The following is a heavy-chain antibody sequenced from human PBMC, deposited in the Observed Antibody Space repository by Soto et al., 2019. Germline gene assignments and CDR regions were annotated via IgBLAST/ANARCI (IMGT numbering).Heavy chain of an antibody. V-gene: IGHV3-21*01. Sequence: EVQLVESGGGLVKPGGSLRLSCAASGFTFSSYSMNWVRQAPGKGLEWVSSISSSSSYIYYADSVKGRFTISRDNAKNSLYLQMNSLRAEDTAVYYCARDDLPYYDSLTGYYSEPWGYWGQGTLVTVSS. J-gene: IGHJ4*02. CDR1: GFTFSSYS. D-gene: IGHD3-9*01. CDR2: ISSSSSYI. CDR3: ARDDLPYYDSLTGYYSEPWGY.